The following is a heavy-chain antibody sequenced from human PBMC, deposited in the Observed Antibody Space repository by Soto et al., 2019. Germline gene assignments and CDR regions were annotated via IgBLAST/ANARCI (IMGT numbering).Heavy chain of an antibody. CDR1: GGSFDDFY. J-gene: IGHJ6*02. CDR2: ISDDGGT. Sequence: QVQLQEWGAGLLRPSETLSLTCAFYGGSFDDFYWRWVRQSPGKGLEWVGEISDDGGTNYSPSLASRVSISVVTSKTQFSLHLRSVTAADTGLYYCARGQLVWYGDLTPYHRDMDVWGQGTTVTVSS. D-gene: IGHD4-17*01. CDR3: ARGQLVWYGDLTPYHRDMDV. V-gene: IGHV4-34*02.